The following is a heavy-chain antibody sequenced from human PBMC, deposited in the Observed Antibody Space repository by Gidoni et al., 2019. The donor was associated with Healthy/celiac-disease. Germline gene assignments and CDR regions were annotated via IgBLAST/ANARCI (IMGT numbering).Heavy chain of an antibody. CDR1: GYSFTSYW. Sequence: EVQLVQSGAEVKQPGESLKISCKGSGYSFTSYWIGWVRQMPGKGLEWMGIIYPGDSDTRYSPSFQGQVTISADKSISTAYLQWSSLKASDTAMYYCARYGYSSGWYWDLNYWGQGTLVTVSS. J-gene: IGHJ4*02. CDR2: IYPGDSDT. D-gene: IGHD6-19*01. CDR3: ARYGYSSGWYWDLNY. V-gene: IGHV5-51*01.